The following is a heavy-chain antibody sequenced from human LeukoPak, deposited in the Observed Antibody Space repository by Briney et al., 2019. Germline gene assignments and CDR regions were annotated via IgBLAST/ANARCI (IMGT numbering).Heavy chain of an antibody. V-gene: IGHV3-15*01. CDR1: GFTVSNAW. D-gene: IGHD6-6*01. CDR3: TSHEYSSLPFDY. J-gene: IGHJ4*02. Sequence: PGRSLRLSCAASGFTVSNAWMSWVRQAPGKGLEWVGRIKSKTDGGTTDYAAPVKGRFTISRDDSKNTLYLQMNSLKTEDTAVFYCTSHEYSSLPFDYWGQGTLVTVSS. CDR2: IKSKTDGGTT.